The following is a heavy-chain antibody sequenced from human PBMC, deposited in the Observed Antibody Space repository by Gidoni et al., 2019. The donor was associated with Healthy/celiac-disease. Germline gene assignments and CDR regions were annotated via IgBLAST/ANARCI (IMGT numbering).Heavy chain of an antibody. Sequence: EVQLVQSGAEVKKPGESLKISCKGSGYSFTSYWIGWVRQMPGKGLEWMGIIYPGDSDTRYSPSFQGQVTISADKSISTAYLQWSSLKASDTAMYYCARRPGQLERWGDPTSFDYWGQGTLVTVSS. V-gene: IGHV5-51*01. D-gene: IGHD1-1*01. CDR3: ARRPGQLERWGDPTSFDY. CDR2: IYPGDSDT. J-gene: IGHJ4*02. CDR1: GYSFTSYW.